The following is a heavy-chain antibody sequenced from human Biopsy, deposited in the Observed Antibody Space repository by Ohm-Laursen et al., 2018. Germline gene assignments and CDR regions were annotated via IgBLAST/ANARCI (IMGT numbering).Heavy chain of an antibody. CDR3: ARDPRDTALGIFDY. J-gene: IGHJ4*02. V-gene: IGHV3-33*01. D-gene: IGHD5-18*01. CDR2: IWFDETNK. Sequence: SLRLSCAAPGFTLTKHGMHWVRQAPGKGLEWVAVIWFDETNKHYADSVKGRFTISRDNSKNMLYLQMNTLRDADTAVYYCARDPRDTALGIFDYWGLGTLVTVSS. CDR1: GFTLTKHG.